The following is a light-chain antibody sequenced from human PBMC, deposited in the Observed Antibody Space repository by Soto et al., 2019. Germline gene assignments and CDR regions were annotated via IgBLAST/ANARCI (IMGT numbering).Light chain of an antibody. Sequence: EIVITQSPATLSVSPGERATLSCRASQSVSSNLAWYQQKPGQAPRLLIYGASTRATGIPARFSGSGSGTEFTLTISSXQSEDFAVYYCQQYNNWLITFGQGTRLETK. V-gene: IGKV3-15*01. J-gene: IGKJ5*01. CDR2: GAS. CDR1: QSVSSN. CDR3: QQYNNWLIT.